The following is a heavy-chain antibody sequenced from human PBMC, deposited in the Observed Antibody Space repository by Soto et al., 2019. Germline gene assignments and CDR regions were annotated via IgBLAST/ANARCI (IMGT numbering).Heavy chain of an antibody. Sequence: GGSLILSCAASGFTFSSYAMSWVRQAPGKGLEWVSAISGSGGSTYYADSVKGRFTISRDNSKNTLYLQMNGLRAEDTAVYYCAKENGYSSSWFEFAYWGLGTLVPVSA. CDR3: AKENGYSSSWFEFAY. CDR1: GFTFSSYA. D-gene: IGHD6-13*01. CDR2: ISGSGGST. J-gene: IGHJ4*02. V-gene: IGHV3-23*01.